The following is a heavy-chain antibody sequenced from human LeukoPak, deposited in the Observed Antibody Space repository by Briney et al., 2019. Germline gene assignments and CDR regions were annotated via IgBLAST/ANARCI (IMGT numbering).Heavy chain of an antibody. CDR3: ARENGDYAFDY. Sequence: PGGSLRLSCAASGLTFSSYAMHWVRQAPGKGLEWVAVISYDGSNKYYADSVKGRFTISRDNSKNTLYLQMNSLRAEDTAVYYCARENGDYAFDYWGQGTLVTVSS. J-gene: IGHJ4*02. CDR2: ISYDGSNK. CDR1: GLTFSSYA. V-gene: IGHV3-30-3*01. D-gene: IGHD4-17*01.